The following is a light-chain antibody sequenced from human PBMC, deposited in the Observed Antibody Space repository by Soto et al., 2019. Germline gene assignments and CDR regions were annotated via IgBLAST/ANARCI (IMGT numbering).Light chain of an antibody. CDR2: GAS. CDR3: QQYDNWPPLT. J-gene: IGKJ4*01. Sequence: EIVMTQSPATLSVSPGERATLSCRASQSVRTNLAWYQQKPGQAPRLLFYGASSRATGIPARFSGSGSGTEFTLTISSLQSEDFAVYYCQQYDNWPPLTFGGWTKVEIK. V-gene: IGKV3-15*01. CDR1: QSVRTN.